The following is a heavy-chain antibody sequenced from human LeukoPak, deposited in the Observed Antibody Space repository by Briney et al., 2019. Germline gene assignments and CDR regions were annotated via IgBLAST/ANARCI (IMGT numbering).Heavy chain of an antibody. J-gene: IGHJ6*04. CDR2: ISYDGSRK. D-gene: IGHD3-10*01. V-gene: IGHV3-30*18. CDR1: GFTFSNYG. CDR3: VKPGVGEAYGMDV. Sequence: GVSLTLSCAASGFTFSNYGMHRVRQAPGKGLEGVAVISYDGSRKHYGDSVQGRFSISRDNYKDTLYLQMNSLRAEDTAVYYCVKPGVGEAYGMDVWGEGTTVTVSS.